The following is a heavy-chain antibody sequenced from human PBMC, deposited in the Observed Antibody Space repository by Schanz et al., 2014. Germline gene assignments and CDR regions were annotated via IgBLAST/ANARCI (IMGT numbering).Heavy chain of an antibody. CDR1: GFTFSNYV. CDR2: ITYNGDST. D-gene: IGHD3-10*01. CDR3: RLWFGELYYGMDV. J-gene: IGHJ6*02. V-gene: IGHV3-23*04. Sequence: EVQLVESGGDLVQPGGSLRLSCAASGFTFSNYVMDWVRQAPGTGLEWVASITYNGDSTYYTDSVKGRFTISRDNSRNTLYLQMDGLRAEDTAVYYCRLWFGELYYGMDVWGQGTTVTVSS.